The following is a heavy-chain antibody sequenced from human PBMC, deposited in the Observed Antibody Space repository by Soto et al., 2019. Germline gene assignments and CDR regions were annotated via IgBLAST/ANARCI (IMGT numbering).Heavy chain of an antibody. Sequence: QVQLVESGGGVVQPGRSLRLSCAASGFTFNIYGIHWVRQAPGKGLEWVAVIWYDGTKQYYADSVKGRFTISRDNSKNTVYLQMNSLRAEDTAVYYCARDQPIDYWGQGTLVTVSS. CDR3: ARDQPIDY. CDR2: IWYDGTKQ. V-gene: IGHV3-33*01. CDR1: GFTFNIYG. J-gene: IGHJ4*02.